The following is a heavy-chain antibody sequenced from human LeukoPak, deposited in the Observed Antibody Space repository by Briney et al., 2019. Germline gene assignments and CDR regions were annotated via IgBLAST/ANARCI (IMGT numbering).Heavy chain of an antibody. CDR2: ISNHGSA. Sequence: SETLSLTCTVSGASISSSYWSWIRQPPGKGLEWIGYISNHGSANYNPSLNSPVTISVGTSQNQFFLELSSVTAAGTAVYYCARASDTEDNSAYTGGYYFMDVWGKGTTVTVSS. D-gene: IGHD4-11*01. CDR3: ARASDTEDNSAYTGGYYFMDV. V-gene: IGHV4-59*01. J-gene: IGHJ6*03. CDR1: GASISSSY.